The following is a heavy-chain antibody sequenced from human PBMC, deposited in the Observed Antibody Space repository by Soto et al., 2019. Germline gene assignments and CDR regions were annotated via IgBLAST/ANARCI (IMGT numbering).Heavy chain of an antibody. V-gene: IGHV4-34*01. CDR2: INHSGSS. CDR1: GGSFSGYI. CDR3: ARGLFSETSYSGGWYYFDN. D-gene: IGHD3-10*01. J-gene: IGHJ4*02. Sequence: SETLSLTCGVYGGSFSGYIWTRIRQSPGKGLQWIGQINHSGSSYYNPSLKSRVTISLLSSSDRFSLELSSVTAADTAVYYCARGLFSETSYSGGWYYFDNWSQGTLVTVSS.